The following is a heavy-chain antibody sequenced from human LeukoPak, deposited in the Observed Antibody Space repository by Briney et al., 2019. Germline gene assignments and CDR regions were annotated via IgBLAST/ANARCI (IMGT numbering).Heavy chain of an antibody. D-gene: IGHD3-9*01. CDR3: ASVKYYDILTPLYYFDY. J-gene: IGHJ4*02. CDR2: IYHSGST. CDR1: GGSISSSNW. V-gene: IGHV4-4*02. Sequence: PSGTLFLTCAVSGGSISSSNWWSWVRQPPGKGLEWIGEIYHSGSTNYNPSLKSRVTISVDKSKNQFSLKLSSVTAADTAVYYCASVKYYDILTPLYYFDYWGQGTLVTVSS.